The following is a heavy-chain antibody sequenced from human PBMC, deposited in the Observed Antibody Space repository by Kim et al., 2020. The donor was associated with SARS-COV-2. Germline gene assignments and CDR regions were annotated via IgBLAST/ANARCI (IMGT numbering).Heavy chain of an antibody. V-gene: IGHV3-15*01. D-gene: IGHD1-26*01. CDR2: IKSKTDGGTT. Sequence: GGSLRLSCAASGFTFSNAWMSWVRQAPGKGLEWVGRIKSKTDGGTTDYAAPVKGRFTISRDDSKNTLYLQMNSLKTEDTAVYYCTTDRSYNPGYDAFDIWGQGTMVTVSS. CDR1: GFTFSNAW. CDR3: TTDRSYNPGYDAFDI. J-gene: IGHJ3*02.